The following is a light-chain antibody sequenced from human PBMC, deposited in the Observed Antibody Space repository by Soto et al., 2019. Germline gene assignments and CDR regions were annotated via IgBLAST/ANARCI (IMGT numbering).Light chain of an antibody. CDR2: GAS. CDR3: QQYGGSPVT. V-gene: IGKV3-20*01. Sequence: EIVLTQSPGTLSLSPGERAILSCRASQTVGSSRLAWYQQKPGQAPRLLIYGASTRATDIPDRFSGSGSGIDFTLTINILEPDDFAVYYCQQYGGSPVTFGPGTKVDVK. J-gene: IGKJ3*01. CDR1: QTVGSSR.